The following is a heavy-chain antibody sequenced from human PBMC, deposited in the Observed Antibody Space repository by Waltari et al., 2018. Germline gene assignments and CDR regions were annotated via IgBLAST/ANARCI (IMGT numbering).Heavy chain of an antibody. V-gene: IGHV4-34*01. CDR2: INHSGST. CDR3: ASWRRRRIAADGKSYYYYYGMDV. J-gene: IGHJ6*02. D-gene: IGHD6-13*01. Sequence: QVQLQQWGAGMLKPSETLSLTCAVYGGYFRGYYWSWIRQPPGKGQEWIWEINHSGSTNSTPSLKSRLPISVDASKNQFALKLSSVTAADTAVYYCASWRRRRIAADGKSYYYYYGMDVWGQGTTVTVSS. CDR1: GGYFRGYY.